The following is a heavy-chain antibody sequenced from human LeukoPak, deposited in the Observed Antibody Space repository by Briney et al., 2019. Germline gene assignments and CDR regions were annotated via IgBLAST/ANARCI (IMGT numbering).Heavy chain of an antibody. CDR2: TNLNSGGT. CDR3: ANIRGYCSVGSCSDY. D-gene: IGHD2-15*01. Sequence: ASVKVSCKASGYTFTGYYMHWVRQAPGQGLEWMGWTNLNSGGTNYAQKFQGRVTMTRDTSISTAYMELSRLRSDDTAVYYCANIRGYCSVGSCSDYWGQGTLVTVSS. CDR1: GYTFTGYY. V-gene: IGHV1-2*02. J-gene: IGHJ4*02.